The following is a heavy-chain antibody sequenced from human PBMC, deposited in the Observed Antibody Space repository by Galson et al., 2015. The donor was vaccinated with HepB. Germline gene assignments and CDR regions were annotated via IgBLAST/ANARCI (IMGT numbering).Heavy chain of an antibody. CDR1: GYTFTSYG. V-gene: IGHV1-18*04. CDR3: ARVPGIAVAGTGPNSFDY. CDR2: ISAYNGNT. J-gene: IGHJ4*02. Sequence: SVKVSCKASGYTFTSYGISWVRQAPGQGLEWMGWISAYNGNTNYAQKLQGRVTMTTDTSTSTAYMELRSLRSDDTAVYYCARVPGIAVAGTGPNSFDYWGQGTLVTVSS. D-gene: IGHD6-19*01.